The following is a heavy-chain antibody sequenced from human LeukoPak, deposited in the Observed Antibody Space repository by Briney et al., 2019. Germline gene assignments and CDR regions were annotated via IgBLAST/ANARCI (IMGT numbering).Heavy chain of an antibody. CDR1: KFTFSNFA. Sequence: GGSLRLSCAASKFTFSNFAMHWVRQAPGKGLEWVALISYDGSKKYYADSVKGRFTISRDNSKNTLGLQMNSLRAEDTAVYYCAELGITMIGGVWGKGTTVTISS. CDR2: ISYDGSKK. J-gene: IGHJ6*04. V-gene: IGHV3-30*04. CDR3: AELGITMIGGV. D-gene: IGHD3-10*02.